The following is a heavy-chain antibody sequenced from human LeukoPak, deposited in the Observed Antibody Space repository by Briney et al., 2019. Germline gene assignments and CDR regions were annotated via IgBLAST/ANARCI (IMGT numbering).Heavy chain of an antibody. Sequence: KASETLSLTCTVAGGSISSGSYYWSWIREPAGKGLEWFGRIYTSGSTNYNPSLKSRVTISVDTSKNQFSLKLSSVTAADTAVYYCARGIRYGSTYYFDYWGQGTLVTVSS. V-gene: IGHV4-61*02. CDR1: GGSISSGSYY. CDR2: IYTSGST. CDR3: ARGIRYGSTYYFDY. D-gene: IGHD6-6*01. J-gene: IGHJ4*02.